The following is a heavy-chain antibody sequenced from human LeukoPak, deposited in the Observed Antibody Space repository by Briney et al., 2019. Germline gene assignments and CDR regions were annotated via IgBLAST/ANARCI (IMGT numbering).Heavy chain of an antibody. CDR1: GGSISSSSHF. Sequence: SETLSLTCTVSGGSISSSSHFWDWIRQSPGKGLEWIGTIYYSGSTYYSPSLKSRVTISVDTSKNQFSLKLSSVTAADTAVYYCARWGYSSGWYYFDYWGQGTLVTVSS. CDR2: IYYSGST. V-gene: IGHV4-39*07. D-gene: IGHD6-19*01. J-gene: IGHJ4*02. CDR3: ARWGYSSGWYYFDY.